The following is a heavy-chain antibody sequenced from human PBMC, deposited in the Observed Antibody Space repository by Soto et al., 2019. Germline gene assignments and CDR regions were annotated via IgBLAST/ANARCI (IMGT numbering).Heavy chain of an antibody. CDR1: GYTFTNYA. Sequence: ASVKVSCKASGYTFTNYAMHRVRQAPGQRLEWMGWINGGNGDTTYSQKFQGRVTITRDTSASTAHMELTRLRSEDTAVYYCATDLPFGLWLARWGQGTQVTVSS. CDR2: INGGNGDT. V-gene: IGHV1-3*01. CDR3: ATDLPFGLWLAR. J-gene: IGHJ4*02. D-gene: IGHD6-19*01.